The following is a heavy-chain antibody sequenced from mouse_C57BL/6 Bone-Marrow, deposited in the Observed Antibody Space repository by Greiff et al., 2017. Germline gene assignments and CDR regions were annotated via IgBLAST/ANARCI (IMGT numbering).Heavy chain of an antibody. Sequence: VQLQQPGAELVKPGASVKLSCKASGYTFTSYWMHWVKQRPGQGLEWIGMIHPNSGSTNYNEKFKSKATLTVDKSSSTAYMQHRSLTAEDSAVYYYGRVGYYGYWGKGTTLTVSS. V-gene: IGHV1-64*01. CDR2: IHPNSGST. D-gene: IGHD1-1*01. CDR1: GYTFTSYW. J-gene: IGHJ2*01. CDR3: GRVGYYGY.